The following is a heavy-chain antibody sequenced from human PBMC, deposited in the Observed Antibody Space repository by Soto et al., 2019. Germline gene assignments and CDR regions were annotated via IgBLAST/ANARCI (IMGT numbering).Heavy chain of an antibody. V-gene: IGHV3-30-3*01. CDR3: ARELPYCGGDCYSRPLDY. D-gene: IGHD2-21*02. J-gene: IGHJ4*02. Sequence: GGSLRLSCAASGFTFSSYAMHWVRQAPGKGLEWVAVISYDRSNKYYADSVKGRFTISRDNSKNTLYLQMKSLREEDTAVYYCARELPYCGGDCYSRPLDYWGQGTLVTVSS. CDR1: GFTFSSYA. CDR2: ISYDRSNK.